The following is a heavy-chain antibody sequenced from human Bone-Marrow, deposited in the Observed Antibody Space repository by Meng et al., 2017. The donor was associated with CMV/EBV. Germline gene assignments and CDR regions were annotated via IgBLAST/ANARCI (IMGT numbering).Heavy chain of an antibody. Sequence: SRPVLLNRSGSLSLTRTVSGGSIRSYYGSWIRQPAGKGLEWIGRIYTSGSTNYNPSLKSRVTMSVDTSKNQFSLKLSSVTAADTAVYYCASELGGGDYAYWGQGTLVTVSS. D-gene: IGHD4-17*01. CDR1: GGSIRSYY. CDR3: ASELGGGDYAY. V-gene: IGHV4-4*07. J-gene: IGHJ4*02. CDR2: IYTSGST.